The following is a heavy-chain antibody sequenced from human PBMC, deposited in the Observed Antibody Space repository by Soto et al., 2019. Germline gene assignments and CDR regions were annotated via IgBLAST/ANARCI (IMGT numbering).Heavy chain of an antibody. CDR1: GGTFSSYA. V-gene: IGHV1-18*01. CDR3: AREGIAAAGTTAYYYGMDV. Sequence: ASVKVSFKASGGTFSSYAISWVRQAPGQGLEWMGWISAYNGNTNYAQKLQGRVTMTTDTSTSTAYMELRSLRSDDTAVYYCAREGIAAAGTTAYYYGMDVWGQGTTVTVSS. CDR2: ISAYNGNT. J-gene: IGHJ6*02. D-gene: IGHD6-13*01.